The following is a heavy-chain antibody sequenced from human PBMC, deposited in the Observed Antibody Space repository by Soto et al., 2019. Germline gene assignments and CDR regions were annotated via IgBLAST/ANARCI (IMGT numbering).Heavy chain of an antibody. J-gene: IGHJ5*02. CDR1: GGSISSYY. CDR3: ARENDESNCWWFDH. V-gene: IGHV4-59*01. Sequence: PSETLSLTCTVSGGSISSYYWSWIRQPPGKGLEWIGYIYYSGSTNYNPSLKSRVTISVDTSKNQFSLKLRSVTAADTAVYYCARENDESNCWWFDHWGQGTLVTVSS. D-gene: IGHD4-4*01. CDR2: IYYSGST.